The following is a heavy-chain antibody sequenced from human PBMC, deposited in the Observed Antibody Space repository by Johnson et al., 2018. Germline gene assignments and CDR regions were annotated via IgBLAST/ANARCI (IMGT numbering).Heavy chain of an antibody. CDR3: ARGHSSGWAEYFQH. Sequence: QVQLVQSGAEVKKPGSSVKVSCKASGGTFSSYTISWVRQAPGQGLEWMGRIIPILGIANYAQKFQGRVTITADNSTSTAYMELSSLRSEDPAVYYCARGHSSGWAEYFQHWGQGTLVTVSS. D-gene: IGHD6-19*01. CDR2: IIPILGIA. CDR1: GGTFSSYT. V-gene: IGHV1-69*04. J-gene: IGHJ1*01.